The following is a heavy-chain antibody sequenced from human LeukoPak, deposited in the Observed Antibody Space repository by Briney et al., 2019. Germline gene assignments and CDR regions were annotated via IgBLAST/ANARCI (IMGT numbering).Heavy chain of an antibody. J-gene: IGHJ4*01. CDR1: GFTVSSNY. CDR2: IYSGGST. CDR3: ARGSSSSPDY. V-gene: IGHV3-53*01. Sequence: GGSLRLSCAASGFTVSSNYMSWVRQAPGKGLEWVSVIYSGGSTYYADSVKGRFTISRDNSKNTLYLQMNSLRAEDTAVYYCARGSSSSPDYWGQEPWSPSPQ. D-gene: IGHD6-6*01.